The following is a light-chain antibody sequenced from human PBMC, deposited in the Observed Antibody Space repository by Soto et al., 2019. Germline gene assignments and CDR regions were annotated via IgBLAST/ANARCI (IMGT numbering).Light chain of an antibody. V-gene: IGLV1-44*01. CDR2: SNN. J-gene: IGLJ2*01. CDR3: AACDDSLNAVV. Sequence: QSVLTQPPSASGTPGQRVTITCSGSSSNIGRNTVNWYQQLPGTSPKVLIYSNNQRPSWVPDRLSGSKSGTSASLAISGRQSDDEADYYCAACDDSLNAVVFGGGTKLTVL. CDR1: SSNIGRNT.